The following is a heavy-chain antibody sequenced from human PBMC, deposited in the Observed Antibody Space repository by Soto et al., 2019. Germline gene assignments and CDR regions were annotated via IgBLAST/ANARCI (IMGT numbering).Heavy chain of an antibody. V-gene: IGHV3-21*01. CDR1: GFTFNNYG. J-gene: IGHJ4*02. D-gene: IGHD3-22*01. CDR2: VSKSDYT. Sequence: PGGSLRLSCSVSGFTFNNYGINWFRQAPGRGLEWVSSVSKSDYTYYSDSVKGRFIISRDNAKNSVSLQMNSLRVEDTAVYYCAREDSIIIPAVSDFWGQGTLVTVSS. CDR3: AREDSIIIPAVSDF.